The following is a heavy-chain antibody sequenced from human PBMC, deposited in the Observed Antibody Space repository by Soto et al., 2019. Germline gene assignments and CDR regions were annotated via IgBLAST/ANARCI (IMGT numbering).Heavy chain of an antibody. D-gene: IGHD3-16*01. CDR2: ISWNSASI. V-gene: IGHV3-9*01. Sequence: EVQLVESGGGLVQPGRSLRLSCAASGFTFDDYAMHWVRQAPGKGLEWVSGISWNSASIGYADSVKSRFTISRDNAKSYLYLQINSLRAEDTALYYCAKTLREGGYYYYGLDVWGQGTTVTVSS. CDR1: GFTFDDYA. CDR3: AKTLREGGYYYYGLDV. J-gene: IGHJ6*02.